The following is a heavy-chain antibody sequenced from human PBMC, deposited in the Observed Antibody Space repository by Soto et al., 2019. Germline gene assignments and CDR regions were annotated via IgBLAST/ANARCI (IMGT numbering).Heavy chain of an antibody. V-gene: IGHV3-20*03. D-gene: IGHD2-15*01. CDR2: INWNGDST. J-gene: IGHJ4*02. Sequence: AGGSLRLSSASSGFSFTNYAMSWVRQRPGRGLEWVSGINWNGDSTGYADSVKGRFTISRDNAKNSLYLQMNSLRAEDTALYYCARGAIYCSGGSCYPVYWGQGT. CDR1: GFSFTNYA. CDR3: ARGAIYCSGGSCYPVY.